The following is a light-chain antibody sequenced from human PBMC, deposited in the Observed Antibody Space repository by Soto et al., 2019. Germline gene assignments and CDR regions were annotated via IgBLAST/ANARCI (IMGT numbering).Light chain of an antibody. J-gene: IGKJ1*01. CDR1: QTVSSK. CDR2: GAS. CDR3: QQYNDWPRT. Sequence: ETVMTQSPATLSVSPGERATLSCRASQTVSSKLAWYQQKPGQAPRLLIYGASTRATGIPARFSGSGSGTEFTLTISSLQSEDFAVYYCQQYNDWPRTFGQGTKVDNK. V-gene: IGKV3-15*01.